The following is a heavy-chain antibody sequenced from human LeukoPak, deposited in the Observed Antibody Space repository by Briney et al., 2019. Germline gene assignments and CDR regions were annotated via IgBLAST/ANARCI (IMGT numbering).Heavy chain of an antibody. J-gene: IGHJ3*02. CDR3: AREGGDDYGDYDAFDI. Sequence: SETLSLTCTVSGGSVSSGSYYWSWIRQPPGKGLEWIGYIYYSGSTNYNPSLKSRVTISVDTSKNQFSLKLSSVTAADTAVYYCAREGGDDYGDYDAFDIWGQGTTVTVSS. D-gene: IGHD4-17*01. CDR1: GGSVSSGSYY. CDR2: IYYSGST. V-gene: IGHV4-61*01.